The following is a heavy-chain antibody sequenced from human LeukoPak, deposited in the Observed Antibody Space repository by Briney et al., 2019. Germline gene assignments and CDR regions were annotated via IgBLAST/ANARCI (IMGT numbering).Heavy chain of an antibody. D-gene: IGHD2-15*01. CDR1: GGSISSSSYY. V-gene: IGHV4-61*05. Sequence: SETLSLTCTVSGGSISSSSYYWGWIRQPPGKGLEWIGYIYYSGSTNYNPSLKSRVTISVDTSKNQFSLKLSSVTAADTAVYYCARGPGYCSGGSCYSNVYYYYYMDVWGKGTTVTVSS. CDR3: ARGPGYCSGGSCYSNVYYYYYMDV. CDR2: IYYSGST. J-gene: IGHJ6*03.